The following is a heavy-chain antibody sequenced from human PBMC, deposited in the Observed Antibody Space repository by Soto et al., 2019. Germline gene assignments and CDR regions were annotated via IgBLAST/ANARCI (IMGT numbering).Heavy chain of an antibody. D-gene: IGHD2-15*01. CDR3: ARGMMGYCSGGSFYSSYYYYYGMDV. CDR2: IIPIFGTA. J-gene: IGHJ6*02. CDR1: GGTFSSYA. Sequence: QVQLVQSGAEVKKPGSSVKVSCKASGGTFSSYAISWVRQAPGQGLEWMGGIIPIFGTANYAQKFQGRVTINADESTSTAYMELSSLRSEDTAVYYCARGMMGYCSGGSFYSSYYYYYGMDVWGQGTTVTVSS. V-gene: IGHV1-69*01.